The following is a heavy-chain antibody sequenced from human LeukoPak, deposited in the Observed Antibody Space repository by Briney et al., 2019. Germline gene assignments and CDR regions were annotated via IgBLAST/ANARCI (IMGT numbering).Heavy chain of an antibody. D-gene: IGHD3-3*01. CDR1: GYTFTGYY. CDR3: ARDPNDFWSGYPYFDY. CDR2: INPNSGGT. V-gene: IGHV1-2*02. J-gene: IGHJ4*02. Sequence: RASVKVSCKASGYTFTGYYMHWVRQAPGQGVEWMGWINPNSGGTNYAQKFQGRVTMTRDTSISTAYMELSRLRSDDTAVYYCARDPNDFWSGYPYFDYWGQGTLVTVSS.